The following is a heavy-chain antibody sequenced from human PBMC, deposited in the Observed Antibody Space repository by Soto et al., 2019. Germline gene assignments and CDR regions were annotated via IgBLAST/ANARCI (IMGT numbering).Heavy chain of an antibody. Sequence: EVQLVESGGGLVQPGGSLRLSCAASGFTFSSYSMNWVRQAPGKGLEWVSYISSDGSTIYYADSVKGRFTISRDNAKNTLYLPINNLREEETAVYLLARDASTIDYWGQGTLVTVSS. V-gene: IGHV3-48*02. CDR3: ARDASTIDY. CDR1: GFTFSSYS. J-gene: IGHJ4*02. CDR2: ISSDGSTI. D-gene: IGHD1-1*01.